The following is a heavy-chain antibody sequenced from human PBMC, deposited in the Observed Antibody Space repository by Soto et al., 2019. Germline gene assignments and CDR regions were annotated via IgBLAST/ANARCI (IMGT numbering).Heavy chain of an antibody. CDR2: IIPIFGTA. V-gene: IGHV1-69*12. CDR1: GGTFSSYA. J-gene: IGHJ6*02. Sequence: QVQLVQSGAEVKKPGSSVKVSCKASGGTFSSYAISWVRQAPGQGLEWMGGIIPIFGTANYAQKFQGRVTIPAXXSXSXXDMELCSLRSEDTAVYYCARDLAPGLRNYYYGMDVWGQGTTVTVSS. CDR3: ARDLAPGLRNYYYGMDV. D-gene: IGHD5-12*01.